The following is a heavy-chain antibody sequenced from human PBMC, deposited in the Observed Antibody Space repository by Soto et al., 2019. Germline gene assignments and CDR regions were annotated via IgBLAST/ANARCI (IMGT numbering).Heavy chain of an antibody. J-gene: IGHJ4*02. Sequence: PGGSLRLSCAASGFTFPSYAMNWVRQAPGQGLEWVSTISGGGGGTDYADSAKGRFIISRDNSKNTLYLQMNSLRAEDTAVYYCAKTGGPGSHYWVDYWGQGTPVTVSS. CDR1: GFTFPSYA. CDR2: ISGGGGGT. V-gene: IGHV3-23*01. D-gene: IGHD3-10*01. CDR3: AKTGGPGSHYWVDY.